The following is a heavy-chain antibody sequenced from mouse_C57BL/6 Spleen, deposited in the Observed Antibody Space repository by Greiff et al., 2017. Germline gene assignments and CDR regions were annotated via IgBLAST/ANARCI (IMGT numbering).Heavy chain of an antibody. V-gene: IGHV1-19*01. CDR3: AREDYGSILDY. CDR2: LTPYNGGT. Sequence: VQLQQSGPVLVKPGASVKMSCKASGYTFTDYYMNWVKQSHGKSLEWVGVLTPYNGGTSYKQKFKGKATWTVYKSSSTSSMELTSLTSEDSAVYYCAREDYGSILDYWGQGTTLTVSS. J-gene: IGHJ2*01. D-gene: IGHD1-1*01. CDR1: GYTFTDYY.